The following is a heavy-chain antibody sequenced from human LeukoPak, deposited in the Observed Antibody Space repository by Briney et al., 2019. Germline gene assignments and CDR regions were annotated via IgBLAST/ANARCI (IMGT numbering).Heavy chain of an antibody. Sequence: PGGSLKLSCTASGFTFRGYAMPWVRQAPGKGLEWFSAISGSGDSTNYADSVKGRFTISRDNSKNTLYLQMNSLGAEDTAVYYCAKDGMATISYYFDYWGQGTLVTVSS. J-gene: IGHJ4*02. CDR3: AKDGMATISYYFDY. V-gene: IGHV3-23*01. CDR1: GFTFRGYA. D-gene: IGHD5-24*01. CDR2: ISGSGDST.